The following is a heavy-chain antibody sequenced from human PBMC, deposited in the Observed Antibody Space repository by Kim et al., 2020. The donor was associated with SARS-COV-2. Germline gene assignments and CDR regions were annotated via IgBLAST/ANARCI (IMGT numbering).Heavy chain of an antibody. CDR1: GGTFSSYA. CDR2: IIPIFGTA. D-gene: IGHD3-9*01. V-gene: IGHV1-69*13. Sequence: SVKVSCKASGGTFSSYAISWVRQAPGQGLEWMGGIIPIFGTANYAQKFQGRVTITADESTSTAYMELSSLRSEDTAVYYCARGPVLRYFDWFLDYYYGMDAWGQGTTVTVSS. J-gene: IGHJ6*02. CDR3: ARGPVLRYFDWFLDYYYGMDA.